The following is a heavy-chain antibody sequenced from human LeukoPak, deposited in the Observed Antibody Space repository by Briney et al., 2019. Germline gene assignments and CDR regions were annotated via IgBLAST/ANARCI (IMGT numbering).Heavy chain of an antibody. CDR2: IYYSGSS. CDR1: GDSISSISYY. J-gene: IGHJ5*02. Sequence: SETLSLTCTASGDSISSISYYWGWIRQPPGKGLEWIGNIYYSGSSQYNPSLKSRVSMSVDTSKSQFSLQLSSVTAADTAVYYCARVPDYYNSNGYYINWFDPWGQGTLVTVSS. V-gene: IGHV4-39*07. CDR3: ARVPDYYNSNGYYINWFDP. D-gene: IGHD3-22*01.